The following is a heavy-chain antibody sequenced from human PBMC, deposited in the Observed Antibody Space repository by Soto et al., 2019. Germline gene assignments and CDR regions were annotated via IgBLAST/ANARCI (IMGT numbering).Heavy chain of an antibody. J-gene: IGHJ4*02. D-gene: IGHD1-7*01. CDR1: GGSISSSSYY. CDR3: ASSLTGTTYFLGDFDY. V-gene: IGHV4-39*01. Sequence: QLQLQESGPGLVKPSETLSLTCTVSGGSISSSSYYWGWIRQPPGKGLEWIGSIYYSGSTYYNPSLKSRVTISVDTSKNQFSLKLSSVTAADTAVYYWASSLTGTTYFLGDFDYWGQGTLVTVSS. CDR2: IYYSGST.